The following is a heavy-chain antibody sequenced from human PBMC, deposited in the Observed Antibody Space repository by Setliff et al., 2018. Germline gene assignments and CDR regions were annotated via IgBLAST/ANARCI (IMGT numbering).Heavy chain of an antibody. Sequence: SDTLSLTCTVSGGPVTRTTTFWGWVRQTPGKGLEWIGSTYDSGSTYYNPSLNSRVTISEDTSKNQFSLKLTSVTAADAAVYYCARAAVTSGARADYFDNWGRGTLVTVSS. CDR1: GGPVTRTTTF. CDR3: ARAAVTSGARADYFDN. D-gene: IGHD4-17*01. V-gene: IGHV4-39*07. J-gene: IGHJ4*02. CDR2: TYDSGST.